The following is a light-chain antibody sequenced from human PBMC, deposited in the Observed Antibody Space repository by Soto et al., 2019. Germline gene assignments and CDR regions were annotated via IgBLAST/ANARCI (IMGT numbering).Light chain of an antibody. V-gene: IGLV2-14*03. CDR1: SSDIGAYNH. CDR3: SSYATTSTLV. Sequence: QSALTQPASLSESPGQSITISCTGTSSDIGAYNHVSWYQQHPGKAPKLMIFDVTDRPSGVSYRFSGSKSAITASLTISGLQAEDEADYYCSSYATTSTLVFGGGTKLTVL. CDR2: DVT. J-gene: IGLJ2*01.